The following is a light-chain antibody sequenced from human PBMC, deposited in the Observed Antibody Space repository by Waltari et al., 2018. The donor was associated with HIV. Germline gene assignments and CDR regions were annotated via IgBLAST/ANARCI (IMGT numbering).Light chain of an antibody. CDR1: QSVLYNSNNKNY. J-gene: IGKJ4*01. CDR2: WAS. CDR3: QQYYSTPLT. Sequence: DIVMTKSPDSLAVSLGERATINSKSSQSVLYNSNNKNYLAWYQQKPGQPPKLLIYWASTRESGVPDRFSGSGSGTDFTLTISSLQAEDVAVYYCQQYYSTPLTFGGGTKVEIK. V-gene: IGKV4-1*01.